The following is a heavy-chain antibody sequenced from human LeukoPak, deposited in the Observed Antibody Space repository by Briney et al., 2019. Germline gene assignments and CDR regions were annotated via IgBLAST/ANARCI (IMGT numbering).Heavy chain of an antibody. CDR2: ISGSGGST. D-gene: IGHD3-22*01. CDR1: GFTFSSYA. V-gene: IGHV3-23*01. Sequence: PGGSLRLSRAASGFTFSSYAMSWVRQAPGKGLEWVSAISGSGGSTYYADSVKGRFTISRDNSKNTLYLQMNSLRAEDTAVYYCAKSYDSSGYYLTVDYWGQGTLVTVSS. J-gene: IGHJ4*02. CDR3: AKSYDSSGYYLTVDY.